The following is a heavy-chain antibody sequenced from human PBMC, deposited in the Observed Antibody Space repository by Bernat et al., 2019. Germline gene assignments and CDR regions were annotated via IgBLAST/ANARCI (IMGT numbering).Heavy chain of an antibody. CDR2: ISWNSGSI. J-gene: IGHJ3*02. Sequence: EVQLVESGGGLVQPGRSLRLSCAASGFTFDDYAMHWVRQAPGKGLEWVSGISWNSGSIGYADSVKGRFTISSDNAKNSLYLQMNSLRAEDTALYYCAKDVRYSSGWYVGAFDIWGQGTMVTVSS. CDR3: AKDVRYSSGWYVGAFDI. CDR1: GFTFDDYA. D-gene: IGHD6-19*01. V-gene: IGHV3-9*01.